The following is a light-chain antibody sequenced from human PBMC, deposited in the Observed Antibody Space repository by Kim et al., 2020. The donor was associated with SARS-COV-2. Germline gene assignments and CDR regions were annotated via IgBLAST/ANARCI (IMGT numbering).Light chain of an antibody. J-gene: IGKJ1*01. Sequence: ASVGDRVTITCRASQSISSYLNWYQQKPGKAPKPLIYAASSLQSGVPSRFSGSGSGTDFTLTISSLQPEDFATYYCQQSYSTPWTFGQGTKVDIK. CDR1: QSISSY. V-gene: IGKV1-39*01. CDR3: QQSYSTPWT. CDR2: AAS.